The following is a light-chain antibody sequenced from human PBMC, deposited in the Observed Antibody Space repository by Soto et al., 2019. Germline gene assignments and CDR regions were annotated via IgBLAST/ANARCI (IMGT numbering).Light chain of an antibody. CDR2: EVT. CDR3: SSFAGGGNPVL. J-gene: IGLJ2*01. V-gene: IGLV2-8*01. CDR1: SSEVGGYNY. Sequence: QSVLTQPPSASGSMGQSVTSSCTGTSSEVGGYNYVSWHQQHPGKAPKVMIYEVTKRPPGVPDRFSGSKSGNTASLTVSGLQAEDEADYYCSSFAGGGNPVLLGGGTKLTVL.